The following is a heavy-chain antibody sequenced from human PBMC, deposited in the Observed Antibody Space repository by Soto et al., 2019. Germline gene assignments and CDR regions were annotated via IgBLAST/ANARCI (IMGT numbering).Heavy chain of an antibody. Sequence: GESLKISCKASGYRFANYWIGWVCQKPGKGLEWMGVIYPGDSETTYSPSFEGQVIISVDRSRGTAFLEWSSLKASDTAMYYCARPGAPTDTVVYDFWGQGTQVTVS. D-gene: IGHD5-18*01. CDR2: IYPGDSET. J-gene: IGHJ4*02. CDR1: GYRFANYW. V-gene: IGHV5-51*01. CDR3: ARPGAPTDTVVYDF.